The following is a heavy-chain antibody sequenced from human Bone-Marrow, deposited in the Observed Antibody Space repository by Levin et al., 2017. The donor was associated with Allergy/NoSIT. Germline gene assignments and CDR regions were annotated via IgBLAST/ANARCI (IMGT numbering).Heavy chain of an antibody. CDR1: GFTFTDYA. CDR3: ARHKEYGGNGYYYYGMDV. J-gene: IGHJ6*02. D-gene: IGHD4-23*01. Sequence: AGGSLRLSCAASGFTFTDYAIHWIRQAPGRGLEWVSGVSWNSGTIGYADSVKCRFTISRDNAKNSLYLQMTSLRTEDTSLYFCARHKEYGGNGYYYYGMDVWGQGTTVTVSS. V-gene: IGHV3-9*01. CDR2: VSWNSGTI.